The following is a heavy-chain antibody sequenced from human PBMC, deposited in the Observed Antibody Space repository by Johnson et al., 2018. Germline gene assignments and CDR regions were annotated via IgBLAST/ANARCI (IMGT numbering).Heavy chain of an antibody. CDR1: GFTFSTYG. J-gene: IGHJ3*01. CDR2: IWYDGTNK. CDR3: ATRTRVAATYAFDL. D-gene: IGHD2-15*01. V-gene: IGHV3-33*01. Sequence: QVQLQESGGGVVQPGRSLRLSCEASGFTFSTYGMHWVRQAPGKGLEWVAVIWYDGTNKYYADSVKGRFTISRDNSKNTLFFQMNSLGAEDTAVYYCATRTRVAATYAFDLWGQGTLVTVSS.